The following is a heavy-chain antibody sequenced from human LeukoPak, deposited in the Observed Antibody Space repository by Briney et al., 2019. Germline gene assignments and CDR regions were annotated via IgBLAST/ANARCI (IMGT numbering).Heavy chain of an antibody. CDR2: IYHSGST. D-gene: IGHD5-12*01. CDR1: GGSISSSNW. Sequence: SETLSLTCAVSGGSISSSNWWSWVRQPPGKGLEWIGEIYHSGSTNYNPSLKSRVTISADKSKNQFSLKLSSVTAADTAVYYCARDSGGYSLDYFDYWGQGTLVTVSS. J-gene: IGHJ4*02. V-gene: IGHV4-4*02. CDR3: ARDSGGYSLDYFDY.